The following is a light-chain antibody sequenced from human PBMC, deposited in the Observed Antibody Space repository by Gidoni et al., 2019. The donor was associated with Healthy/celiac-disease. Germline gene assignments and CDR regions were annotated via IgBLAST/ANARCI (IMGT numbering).Light chain of an antibody. J-gene: IGKJ1*01. CDR1: QSISSY. Sequence: DIQMTQSPSSLSASVGDRVTITCRASQSISSYLNWYQQKPGKAPKLLIYAASSLQSGVPSRFSGSGYGTDFTLTISSLQPEDFATCYCQQSYSTPRTFGQGTKVEIK. V-gene: IGKV1-39*01. CDR2: AAS. CDR3: QQSYSTPRT.